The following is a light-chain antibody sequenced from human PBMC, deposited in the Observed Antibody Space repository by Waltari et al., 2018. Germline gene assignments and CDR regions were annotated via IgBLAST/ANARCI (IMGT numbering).Light chain of an antibody. J-gene: IGKJ2*01. CDR3: MQARQTPFT. CDR2: EVS. Sequence: DIVMTQTPLSLSVIPGQPASIPCKSSQSLLHHDGKTYSYWYLQRPGQSPQLLIYEVSRRFSGVPDRFSGSGSGTDFTLLISRVEADDVGVYYCMQARQTPFTFGQGTKLEI. V-gene: IGKV2-29*02. CDR1: QSLLHHDGKTY.